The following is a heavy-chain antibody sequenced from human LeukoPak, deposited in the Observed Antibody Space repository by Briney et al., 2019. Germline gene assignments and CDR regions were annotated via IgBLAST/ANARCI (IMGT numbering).Heavy chain of an antibody. V-gene: IGHV3-11*01. CDR3: AREVPETFNFDY. J-gene: IGHJ4*02. CDR2: ITNGGSTI. Sequence: GGSLRLSCAAYGFTFSDYNMNWVRQAPGKGLEWVSYITNGGSTIHHADSVKGRFTISRDNAKKTLYLQMNSLRAEDTAVYYCAREVPETFNFDYWGQGTLVTVSS. D-gene: IGHD2/OR15-2a*01. CDR1: GFTFSDYN.